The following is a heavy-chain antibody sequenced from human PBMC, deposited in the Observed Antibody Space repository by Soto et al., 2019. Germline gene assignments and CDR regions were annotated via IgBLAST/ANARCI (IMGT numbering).Heavy chain of an antibody. CDR2: VSGRGSST. CDR1: GFTFPNYP. J-gene: IGHJ3*02. V-gene: IGHV3-23*01. CDR3: ARRSPSWAFDI. D-gene: IGHD2-15*01. Sequence: EVQVLESGGGLVQPGGSLRLPCAVSGFTFPNYPMSWVRQAPGKGLEWVSVVSGRGSSTYYADPVKGRFTISRDNSKNTLYLQMNSLRAEDTAVYYCARRSPSWAFDIWGQGTMVTVSS.